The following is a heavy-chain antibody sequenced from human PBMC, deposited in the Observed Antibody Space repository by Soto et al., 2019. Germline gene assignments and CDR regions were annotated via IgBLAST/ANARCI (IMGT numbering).Heavy chain of an antibody. CDR1: GYTFTGYY. V-gene: IGHV1-2*04. Sequence: GASVKVSCKASGYTFTGYYMHCVRQAPGQGLEWMGWINPNSGGTNYAQKFQGWVTMTRDTSISTAYMELSRLRSDDTAVYYCARTVSSGWDYHYYYGMDVWGQGTTVTVSS. CDR2: INPNSGGT. D-gene: IGHD6-19*01. J-gene: IGHJ6*02. CDR3: ARTVSSGWDYHYYYGMDV.